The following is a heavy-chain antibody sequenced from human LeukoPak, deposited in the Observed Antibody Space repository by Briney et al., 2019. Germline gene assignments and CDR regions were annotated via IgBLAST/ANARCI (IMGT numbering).Heavy chain of an antibody. V-gene: IGHV1-2*02. CDR1: GYTFTGYY. J-gene: IGHJ5*02. D-gene: IGHD3-10*01. CDR3: ARDLEEFYYGSGSHNWFDP. CDR2: INPNSGGT. Sequence: SVKVSRKASGYTFTGYYMHWVRQAPGQGLEWMGWINPNSGGTDYAQKFQGRVTMTRDTSISTVYMELSRLRSDDTAVYYCARDLEEFYYGSGSHNWFDPWGQGTLVTVSS.